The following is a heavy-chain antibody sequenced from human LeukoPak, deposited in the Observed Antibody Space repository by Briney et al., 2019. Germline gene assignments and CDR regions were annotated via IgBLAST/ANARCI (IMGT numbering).Heavy chain of an antibody. CDR2: IKQDGSEK. Sequence: GGSLRLSCAASGFTFGDYWMSWVRQAPGTGPEWVANIKQDGSEKYYVDSVKGRFTISRDSAKNSLYLQMDSLRAEDTAVYYCARDKVVGATSLDYWGQGTLVTVSS. CDR1: GFTFGDYW. V-gene: IGHV3-7*01. D-gene: IGHD1-26*01. J-gene: IGHJ4*02. CDR3: ARDKVVGATSLDY.